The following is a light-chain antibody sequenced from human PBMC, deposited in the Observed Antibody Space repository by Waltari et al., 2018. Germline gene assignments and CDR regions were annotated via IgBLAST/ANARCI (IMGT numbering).Light chain of an antibody. Sequence: DIVLNQSPDSLAVSLGERATINCKYRQSVLYSSTNKNYLAWYQQKPGQPPKLLIYWASTRESGVPDRFSGSGSGADFTLTISSLQAEDVAVYYCQQYYSTPPITFGQGTRLEIK. V-gene: IGKV4-1*01. CDR3: QQYYSTPPIT. J-gene: IGKJ5*01. CDR2: WAS. CDR1: QSVLYSSTNKNY.